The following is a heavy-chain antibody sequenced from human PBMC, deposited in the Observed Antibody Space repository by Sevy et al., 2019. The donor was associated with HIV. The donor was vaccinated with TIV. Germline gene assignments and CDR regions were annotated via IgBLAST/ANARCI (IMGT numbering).Heavy chain of an antibody. Sequence: GGSLRLSCAASGFTVNSNYMSWVRQAPGKGLEWVSDISGSGGSTYYADSVKGRFTISRDNSKNTLYLQMNSLRAEDTAVYYCAGIFGDLFDYWGQGTLVTVSS. V-gene: IGHV3-23*01. CDR3: AGIFGDLFDY. D-gene: IGHD3-3*01. CDR2: ISGSGGST. J-gene: IGHJ4*02. CDR1: GFTVNSNY.